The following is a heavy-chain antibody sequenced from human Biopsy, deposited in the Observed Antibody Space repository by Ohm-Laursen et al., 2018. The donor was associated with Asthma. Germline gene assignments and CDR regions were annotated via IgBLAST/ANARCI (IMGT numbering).Heavy chain of an antibody. CDR2: INPNSGGT. V-gene: IGHV1-2*06. CDR1: GYTFIGYH. CDR3: ARGQKSPGDRWFDP. J-gene: IGHJ5*02. Sequence: ASVKVFCKTSGYTFIGYHIHWVRQAPGQGLEWMGRINPNSGGTNYAQKFQGRVTMTSDTSISTAYMELSRLRSDDTALYYCARGQKSPGDRWFDPWGQGTLVTVSS. D-gene: IGHD7-27*01.